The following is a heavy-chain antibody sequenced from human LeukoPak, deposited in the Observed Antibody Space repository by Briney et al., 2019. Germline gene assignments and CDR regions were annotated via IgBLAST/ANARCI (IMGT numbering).Heavy chain of an antibody. V-gene: IGHV3-66*01. CDR2: VYTVGRT. CDR3: ARDLLVDETKRWIAY. CDR1: GFLVTSHS. D-gene: IGHD2-8*02. Sequence: GGSLRLSCAPSGFLVTSHSMNWVRQAPGKGLEWVSTVYTVGRTFYADSVRGRMTVSRDISTSTLYLHLDSVIVEDTTAYYCARDLLVDETKRWIAYWGRGALVTASS. J-gene: IGHJ4*02.